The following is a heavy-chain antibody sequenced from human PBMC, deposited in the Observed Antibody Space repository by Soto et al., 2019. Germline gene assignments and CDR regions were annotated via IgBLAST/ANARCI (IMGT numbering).Heavy chain of an antibody. CDR1: GFTFSDYY. CDR2: ISSSSSYT. Sequence: PVGSLRLSCAASGFTFSDYYMSWIRQAPGKGLEWVSYISSSSSYTNYADSVKGRFTISRDNAKNSLYLQMNSLRAEDTAVYYCASSLPPGATDYWGQGTLVTVSS. V-gene: IGHV3-11*06. CDR3: ASSLPPGATDY. D-gene: IGHD1-26*01. J-gene: IGHJ4*02.